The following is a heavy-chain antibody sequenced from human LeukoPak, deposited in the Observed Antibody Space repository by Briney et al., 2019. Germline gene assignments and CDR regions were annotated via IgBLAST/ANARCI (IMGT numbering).Heavy chain of an antibody. CDR3: ARDIAMDAYFDY. J-gene: IGHJ4*02. V-gene: IGHV3-21*01. CDR2: ISSTGADT. D-gene: IGHD5-18*01. CDR1: GFTFSRYD. Sequence: GGSLRLSCAVSGFTFSRYDMSWVRQAPGKGLEWVSTISSTGADTYYADSVKGRFTISRDNAKNSLYLQMNSLRAEDTAVYYCARDIAMDAYFDYWGQGTLVTVSS.